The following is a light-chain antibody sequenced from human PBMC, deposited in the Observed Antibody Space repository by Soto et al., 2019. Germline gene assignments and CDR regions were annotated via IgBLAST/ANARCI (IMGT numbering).Light chain of an antibody. J-gene: IGKJ1*01. V-gene: IGKV1-39*01. CDR3: QQSYSIPWT. CDR2: AAS. CDR1: HSISSW. Sequence: DIQMTQSPSTLSGSVGDRVTITFRASHSISSWLAWYQQKPGKAPNLLIYAASTLQSGIPSRFSGSGSETDFTLTISSLQPEDFATYYCQQSYSIPWTFGQGTKVDIK.